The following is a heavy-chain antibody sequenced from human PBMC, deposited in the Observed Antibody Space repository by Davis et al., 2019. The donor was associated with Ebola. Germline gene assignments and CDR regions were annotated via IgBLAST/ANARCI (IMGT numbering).Heavy chain of an antibody. J-gene: IGHJ6*02. D-gene: IGHD2-2*02. V-gene: IGHV1-69*13. CDR3: ARQKDIVVVTAAITYYYYGMDV. CDR2: IIQIFGTA. Sequence: SSVTVSCKASGGTFSSYAISWVRQAPGQGLEWMGGIIQIFGTANYAQKFQGRVTITADESTSTAYMELSSLRSADTDVYYCARQKDIVVVTAAITYYYYGMDVWGQGTTVTVSS. CDR1: GGTFSSYA.